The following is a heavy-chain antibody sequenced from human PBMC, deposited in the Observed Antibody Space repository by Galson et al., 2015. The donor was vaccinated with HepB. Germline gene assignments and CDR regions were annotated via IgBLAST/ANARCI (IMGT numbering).Heavy chain of an antibody. V-gene: IGHV1-24*01. CDR2: FDPEDGET. J-gene: IGHJ6*02. CDR3: ATEGRPTYYYYDGMDV. CDR1: GGTFSSYA. Sequence: SVKVSCKASGGTFSSYAISWVRQAPGKGLEWKGGFDPEDGETIYAQKFQGRVTMTEDTSTETAYMELSSLRSEDTAVYYCATEGRPTYYYYDGMDVWGQGTTVTLSS.